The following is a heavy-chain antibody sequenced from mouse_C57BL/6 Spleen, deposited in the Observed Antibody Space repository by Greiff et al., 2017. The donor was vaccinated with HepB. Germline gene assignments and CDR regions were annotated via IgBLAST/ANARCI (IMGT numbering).Heavy chain of an antibody. CDR1: GYTFTSYW. Sequence: QVQLQQPGAELVKPGASVKMSCKASGYTFTSYWITWVKQRPGQGLEWIGDIYPGSGSTNYNEKFKSKATLTVDTSSSTAYMQLSSLTSEDSAVYYCARENYDYEGFDVWGTGTTVTVSS. V-gene: IGHV1-55*01. J-gene: IGHJ1*03. CDR3: ARENYDYEGFDV. D-gene: IGHD2-4*01. CDR2: IYPGSGST.